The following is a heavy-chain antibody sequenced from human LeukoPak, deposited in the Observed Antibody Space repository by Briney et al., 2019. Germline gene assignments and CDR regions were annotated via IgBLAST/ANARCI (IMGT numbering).Heavy chain of an antibody. J-gene: IGHJ5*02. CDR3: ARGLYPSSSWYGGKVWFDP. CDR1: GYTFTSYD. Sequence: ASVKVSCKASGYTFTSYDINWVRQATGQGLEWMGWMNPNSGNTGYAQKFQGRVTMARNTSISTAYMELSSLRSEDTAVYYCARGLYPSSSWYGGKVWFDPWGQGTLVTVSS. V-gene: IGHV1-8*01. CDR2: MNPNSGNT. D-gene: IGHD6-13*01.